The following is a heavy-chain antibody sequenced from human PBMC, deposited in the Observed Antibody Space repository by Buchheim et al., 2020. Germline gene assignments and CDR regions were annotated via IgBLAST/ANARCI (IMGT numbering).Heavy chain of an antibody. CDR2: ISYDGSNK. CDR3: ARDRRSFAPGNPSYYYYGMDV. CDR1: GFTFSSYA. Sequence: QVQLVESGGGVVQPGRSLRLSCAASGFTFSSYAMHWVRQAPGKGLEWVAVISYDGSNKYYADSVKGRFTISRDNSKQKLYLQMNSLRAEDTAVYYCARDRRSFAPGNPSYYYYGMDVWGQGTT. D-gene: IGHD1-14*01. J-gene: IGHJ6*02. V-gene: IGHV3-30-3*01.